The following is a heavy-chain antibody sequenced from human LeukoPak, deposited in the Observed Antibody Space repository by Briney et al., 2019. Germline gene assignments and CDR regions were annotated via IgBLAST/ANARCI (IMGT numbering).Heavy chain of an antibody. Sequence: GSLRLSCAASGFTFSSYAMSWVRQAPGKGLEWVSAISGSGGSTYYADSVKGRFTISRDNSKNTLYLQMNSLRAEDTAVYYCAKDGGYDFWSGYYMDYWGQGTLVTVSS. CDR3: AKDGGYDFWSGYYMDY. D-gene: IGHD3-3*01. CDR1: GFTFSSYA. J-gene: IGHJ4*02. CDR2: ISGSGGST. V-gene: IGHV3-23*01.